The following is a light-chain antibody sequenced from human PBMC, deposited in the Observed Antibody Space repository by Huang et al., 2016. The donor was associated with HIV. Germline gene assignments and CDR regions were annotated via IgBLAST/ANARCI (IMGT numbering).Light chain of an antibody. J-gene: IGKJ4*02. V-gene: IGKV2-28*01. CDR3: MQAIQVPLT. CDR2: VGS. CDR1: LSLMHNNGRNY. Sequence: DIVMTQSPLSLPVTPGEPASISCRSNLSLMHNNGRNYLDWYLQKPGQSPQLLIYVGSNRPSGVPDMFSGSGSQTDFTLEISRVEAEDVGVYYCMQAIQVPLTFGGGTRVEMK.